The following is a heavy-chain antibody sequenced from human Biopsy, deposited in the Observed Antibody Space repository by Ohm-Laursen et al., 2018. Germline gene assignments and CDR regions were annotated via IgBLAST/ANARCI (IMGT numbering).Heavy chain of an antibody. J-gene: IGHJ6*02. CDR2: IYYSGST. CDR3: ARATNSTGWPYYYLYGMDV. CDR1: GGSISSDY. V-gene: IGHV4-59*01. Sequence: TLSLTCTVSGGSISSDYWSWIRQTPGKGLEWIGYIYYSGSTNYNPSLKIRVTISVDTSKNQFSLRLNSVTAADTAVYYCARATNSTGWPYYYLYGMDVWGQGTTVTVSS. D-gene: IGHD2/OR15-2a*01.